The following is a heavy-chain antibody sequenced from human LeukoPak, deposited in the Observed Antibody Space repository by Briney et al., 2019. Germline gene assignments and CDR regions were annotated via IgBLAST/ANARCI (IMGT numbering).Heavy chain of an antibody. CDR3: ATYGVNWVYYFDY. V-gene: IGHV3-21*01. CDR1: GFPFNTYS. Sequence: GGSQRLSCAASGFPFNTYSMNWVRQAPGKGLEWVSSISSDSNHIYYADSVRGRFIVSRDNTAKSLFLQMNSLRAEDTAVYYCATYGVNWVYYFDYWGQGTLVTVSS. D-gene: IGHD4-23*01. CDR2: ISSDSNHI. J-gene: IGHJ4*02.